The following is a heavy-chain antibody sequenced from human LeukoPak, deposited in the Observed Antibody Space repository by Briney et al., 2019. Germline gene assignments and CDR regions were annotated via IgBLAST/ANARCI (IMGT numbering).Heavy chain of an antibody. J-gene: IGHJ4*02. CDR1: GSSVSSGEYY. V-gene: IGHV4-31*03. Sequence: SQTLSLTCSVFGSSVSSGEYYWSWVRQHPGKGLEWIGYVYYSGSSYYIPSLESRITMSVEVSKNQFSLELRSVTAADTAVYYCARVKVLRFLEWFLDFWGQGALVTVSS. CDR3: ARVKVLRFLEWFLDF. CDR2: VYYSGSS. D-gene: IGHD3-3*01.